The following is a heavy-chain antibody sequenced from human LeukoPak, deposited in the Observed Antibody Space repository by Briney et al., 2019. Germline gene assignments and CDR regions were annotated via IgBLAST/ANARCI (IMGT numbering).Heavy chain of an antibody. D-gene: IGHD3-3*01. CDR2: IYYSGST. Sequence: SETLSLTCTVSGGSISSSSYYWGWIRQPPGKGLEWIGSIYYSGSTYYNPSLKSRVTISVDTSKNQFSLKLSSVTAADTAVYYCARDKPESDTIFGVVAAFDIWGQGTMVTVSS. J-gene: IGHJ3*02. CDR3: ARDKPESDTIFGVVAAFDI. CDR1: GGSISSSSYY. V-gene: IGHV4-39*07.